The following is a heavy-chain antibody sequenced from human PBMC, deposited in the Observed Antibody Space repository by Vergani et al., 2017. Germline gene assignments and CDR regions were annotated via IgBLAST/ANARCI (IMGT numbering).Heavy chain of an antibody. J-gene: IGHJ4*02. CDR3: AKTSSSWSDYFDY. CDR2: ISYDGSNK. V-gene: IGHV3-30*18. CDR1: GFTFSSYG. D-gene: IGHD6-13*01. Sequence: QVQLVESGGGVVQPGRSLRLSCAASGFTFSSYGMHWVRQAPGRGLEWVAVISYDGSNKYYADSVKGRFTISRDNSKNTLYLQMNSLRAEDTAVYYCAKTSSSWSDYFDYGGQGTLVTVSS.